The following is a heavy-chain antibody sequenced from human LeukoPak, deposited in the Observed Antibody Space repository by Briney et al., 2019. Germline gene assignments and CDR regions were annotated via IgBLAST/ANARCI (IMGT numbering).Heavy chain of an antibody. CDR1: GGTFSSYA. D-gene: IGHD6-13*01. V-gene: IGHV1-69*06. J-gene: IGHJ4*02. Sequence: GASVKVSCKASGGTFSSYAISWVRQAPGQGLEWMGGIIPIFGTANYAQKFQGRVTITADKSTSTAYMELRSLRSDDTAVYYCARGAFAAAGTGFSDYWGQGTLVTVSS. CDR3: ARGAFAAAGTGFSDY. CDR2: IIPIFGTA.